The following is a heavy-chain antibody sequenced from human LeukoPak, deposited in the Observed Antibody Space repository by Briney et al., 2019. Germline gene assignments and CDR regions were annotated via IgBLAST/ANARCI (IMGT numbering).Heavy chain of an antibody. Sequence: PGGSLSLSCAASGFTLSSYGMNWVRQAPGKGLDWVAFLRYDGSTAFYEDSVKGRFTISRDSSKNTLYLQMNSLTSADTAIYYCAKDPYGGTYPSYFDYWGQGTLVTVSS. D-gene: IGHD1-26*01. J-gene: IGHJ4*02. CDR1: GFTLSSYG. CDR3: AKDPYGGTYPSYFDY. V-gene: IGHV3-30*02. CDR2: LRYDGSTA.